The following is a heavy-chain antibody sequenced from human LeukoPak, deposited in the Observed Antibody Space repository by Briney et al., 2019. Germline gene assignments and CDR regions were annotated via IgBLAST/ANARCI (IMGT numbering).Heavy chain of an antibody. D-gene: IGHD1-1*01. J-gene: IGHJ3*02. Sequence: SETLSLTCTVSGGSISSYYWSWIRQPPGKGLEWIGYIYYSGSTNYNPPLKSRVTISVDTSKNQFSLKLSSVTAADTAVYYCARLKTGTEGAFDIWGQGTMVTVSS. CDR1: GGSISSYY. V-gene: IGHV4-59*08. CDR3: ARLKTGTEGAFDI. CDR2: IYYSGST.